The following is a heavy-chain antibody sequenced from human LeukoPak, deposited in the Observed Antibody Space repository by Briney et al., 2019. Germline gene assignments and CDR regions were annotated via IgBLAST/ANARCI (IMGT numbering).Heavy chain of an antibody. CDR2: IYPLETT. CDR3: ARESVFYDSSGYLPRFDY. J-gene: IGHJ4*02. Sequence: PSQTLSLTCTVSGDSVNSGAYYWSWLRQPAGKEPEWIGRIYPLETTNYNPSLKSQVAISVDTSKNQFSLKLSSVTAADTAVYYCARESVFYDSSGYLPRFDYWGQGTLVTVSS. CDR1: GDSVNSGAYY. D-gene: IGHD3-22*01. V-gene: IGHV4-61*02.